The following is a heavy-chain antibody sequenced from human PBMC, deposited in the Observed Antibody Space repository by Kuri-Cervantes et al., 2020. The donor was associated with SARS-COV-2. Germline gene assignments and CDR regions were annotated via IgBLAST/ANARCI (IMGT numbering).Heavy chain of an antibody. V-gene: IGHV3-48*01. CDR2: ISSSSSTI. CDR3: ARVNGGVYYYGLDI. D-gene: IGHD3-16*01. Sequence: GGSLRLSCAASGFTFSSYNMNWVRQAPGKGLEWVSYISSSSSTIYYADSVKGRFTISRDNSKNTLYLQMNSLRAEDTAMYYCARVNGGVYYYGLDIWGQGTTVTVSS. J-gene: IGHJ6*02. CDR1: GFTFSSYN.